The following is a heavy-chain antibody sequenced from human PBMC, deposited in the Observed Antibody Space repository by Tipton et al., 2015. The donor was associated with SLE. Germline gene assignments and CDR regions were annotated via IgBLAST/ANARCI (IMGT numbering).Heavy chain of an antibody. V-gene: IGHV4-4*07. CDR2: IYASGST. CDR3: ARVVYSFSDAFDI. CDR1: GGSLSSYY. J-gene: IGHJ3*02. Sequence: VKPSETLSLTCTVSGGSLSSYYWSWIRQPAGKGLEWIGRIYASGSTEYNPSLKSRVTISVDPSKNQFSLRLTSLTAADTAVYYCARVVYSFSDAFDIWGQGTLVTVSS. D-gene: IGHD6-13*01.